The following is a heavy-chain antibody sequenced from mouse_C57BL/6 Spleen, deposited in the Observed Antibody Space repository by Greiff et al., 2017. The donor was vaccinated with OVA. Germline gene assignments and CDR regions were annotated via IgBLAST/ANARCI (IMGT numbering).Heavy chain of an antibody. CDR3: ARRQYGGYYGDAMDY. D-gene: IGHD2-3*01. V-gene: IGHV8-12*01. CDR1: GFSLSTSGMG. CDR2: IYWDDDK. J-gene: IGHJ4*01. Sequence: QVTLKESGPGLLQPSQTLSLTCSFSGFSLSTSGMGVSWIRQPSGKGLEWLAHIYWDDDKRYKPSLKSQLTISNDTSRNQEFLKNTSVDTADTATYYCARRQYGGYYGDAMDYWGQGTSVTVSS.